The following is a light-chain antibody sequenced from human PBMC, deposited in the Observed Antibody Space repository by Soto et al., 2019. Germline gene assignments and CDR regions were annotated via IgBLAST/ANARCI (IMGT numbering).Light chain of an antibody. CDR2: GAA. CDR1: QSVSSSY. CDR3: QKYGSSRWT. J-gene: IGKJ1*01. V-gene: IGKV3-20*01. Sequence: EIVLTQSPGTLSLSPGERATLSCRASQSVSSSYLAWYQQNRGQAPRLLIYGAASRAAGIPDRFGGSGSGTNFAITISRLEPEDFAGYYCQKYGSSRWTFGQGTKVEIK.